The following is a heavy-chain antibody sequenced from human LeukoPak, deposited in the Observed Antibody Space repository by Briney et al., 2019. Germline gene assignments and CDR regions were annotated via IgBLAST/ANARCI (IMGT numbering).Heavy chain of an antibody. CDR2: IKSDGSST. V-gene: IGHV3-74*01. Sequence: GGSLRLSCAASGFTFSNYWMHWVRQGPGKGPLWVSRIKSDGSSTSYADSVKGRFTISRDNAKNTLYLQLNSLRAEDTAVYYCASWNSERELPQFDYWGQGTLVTVSS. D-gene: IGHD1-26*01. CDR1: GFTFSNYW. CDR3: ASWNSERELPQFDY. J-gene: IGHJ4*02.